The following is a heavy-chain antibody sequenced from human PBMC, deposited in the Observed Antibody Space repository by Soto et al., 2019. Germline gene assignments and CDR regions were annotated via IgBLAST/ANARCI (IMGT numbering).Heavy chain of an antibody. CDR1: GGSISSYY. V-gene: IGHV4-59*08. Sequence: SETLSLTCTVSGGSISSYYWSWIRQPPGKGLEWIGYIYYSGSTNYNPSLKSRVTISVDTSKNQFSLKLSSVTVADTAVYYCALQIGPAANYFAYWGQGTLVTLSS. CDR3: ALQIGPAANYFAY. D-gene: IGHD2-2*01. CDR2: IYYSGST. J-gene: IGHJ4*02.